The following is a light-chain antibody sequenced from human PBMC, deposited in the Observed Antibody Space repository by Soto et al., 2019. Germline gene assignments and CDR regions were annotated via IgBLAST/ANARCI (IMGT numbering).Light chain of an antibody. V-gene: IGKV3-20*01. CDR1: QSVSRSY. CDR3: QQYGSSTRT. CDR2: GAF. Sequence: EIVLTQSPATLSLSPGERPTLSYRDSQSVSRSYLAWYQQTHGQAPRLXIYGAFSRATGIQERFGSSGAGTECTRTISRLEPEDVAVYFCQQYGSSTRTFGQGTKVDIK. J-gene: IGKJ1*01.